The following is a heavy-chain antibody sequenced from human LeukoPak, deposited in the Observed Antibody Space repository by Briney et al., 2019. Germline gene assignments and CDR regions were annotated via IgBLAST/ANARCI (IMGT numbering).Heavy chain of an antibody. CDR3: ARDQYGYYDSSGIFDY. Sequence: SQTLSLTCTVSDYSISSGYYWGWIRQPPGKGLEWIGSIYHSGSTYYNPSLKSRVTILVDTSKNQFSLKLSSVTAADSAVYYCARDQYGYYDSSGIFDYWGQGTLVTVSS. CDR1: DYSISSGYY. V-gene: IGHV4-38-2*02. J-gene: IGHJ4*02. CDR2: IYHSGST. D-gene: IGHD3-22*01.